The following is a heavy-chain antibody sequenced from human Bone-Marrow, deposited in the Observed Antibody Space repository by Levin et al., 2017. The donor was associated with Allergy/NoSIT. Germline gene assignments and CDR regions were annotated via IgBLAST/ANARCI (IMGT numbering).Heavy chain of an antibody. CDR1: GFTLSESS. V-gene: IGHV1-24*01. CDR2: FDPALGET. CDR3: AIDFGDRNFDY. J-gene: IGHJ4*02. D-gene: IGHD3-10*01. Sequence: ASVKVSCKISGFTLSESSMHWVRQTPGKGLEWMGNFDPALGETLYAQSFQGRLIVTGDTSSDTGYMELSSLRSDDTAVYFCAIDFGDRNFDYWGQGTLVTVSS.